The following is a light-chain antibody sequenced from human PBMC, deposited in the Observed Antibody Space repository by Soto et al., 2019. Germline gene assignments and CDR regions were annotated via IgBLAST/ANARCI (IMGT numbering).Light chain of an antibody. Sequence: ALTQPASVSDSPGQSITISCTGTSSDVGGSNFVSWYQQHPGKPPKLIIYDVANRPSGCSNRFSGSKSGSTASLIISRLRPEDEADYYCVSYTSSTTDVFGTGTKVTVL. CDR1: SSDVGGSNF. J-gene: IGLJ1*01. V-gene: IGLV2-14*03. CDR2: DVA. CDR3: VSYTSSTTDV.